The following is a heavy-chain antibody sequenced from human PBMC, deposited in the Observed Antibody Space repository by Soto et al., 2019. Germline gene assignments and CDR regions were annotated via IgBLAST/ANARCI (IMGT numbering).Heavy chain of an antibody. J-gene: IGHJ4*02. CDR3: ARHEAPSGWYFDY. Sequence: QLQLQESGPGLVKPSETLSLTCTVSGGSISSSSYYWGWIRQPPGKGLEWIGSIYYSGSTYYNPSLKSRVPISVDTSQNQFSLKPSSVPAADTAVYYCARHEAPSGWYFDYWGQGTLVTASS. CDR1: GGSISSSSYY. V-gene: IGHV4-39*01. D-gene: IGHD6-19*01. CDR2: IYYSGST.